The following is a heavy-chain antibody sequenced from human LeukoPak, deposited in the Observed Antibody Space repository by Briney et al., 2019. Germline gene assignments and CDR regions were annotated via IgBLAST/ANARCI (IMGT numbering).Heavy chain of an antibody. D-gene: IGHD3-9*01. V-gene: IGHV3-21*01. CDR3: ARQYYDILTGYYKPGDYFDY. CDR1: GFTFSSAA. Sequence: GSLRLSCAASGFTFSSAAMTWVRQAPGKGLEWVSSISSSSSYIYYADSVKGRFTISRDNAKNSLYLQMNSLRAEDTAVYYCARQYYDILTGYYKPGDYFDYWGQGTLVTVSS. J-gene: IGHJ4*02. CDR2: ISSSSSYI.